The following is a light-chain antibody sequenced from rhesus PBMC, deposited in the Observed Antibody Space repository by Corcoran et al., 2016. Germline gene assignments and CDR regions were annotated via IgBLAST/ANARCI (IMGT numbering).Light chain of an antibody. CDR1: QGISNY. CDR3: LQYNSKPWT. CDR2: AAS. Sequence: DIQMTQSPSSLSASIGDRVTITCRASQGISNYLSWYQQKPGKPPKRLIYAASSLESGVPSRFSGSGSGTEFTLTSSSLQPEDFADYYCLQYNSKPWTFGQGTKVEIK. V-gene: IGKV1-36*01. J-gene: IGKJ1*01.